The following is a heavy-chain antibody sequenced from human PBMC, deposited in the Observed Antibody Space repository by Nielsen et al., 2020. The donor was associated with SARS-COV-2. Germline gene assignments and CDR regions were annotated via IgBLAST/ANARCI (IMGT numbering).Heavy chain of an antibody. CDR2: ITNTGAE. J-gene: IGHJ4*02. Sequence: GGSLRPSCAASGSTFSDHYMTWIRQPPGKGLEWISYITNTGAEYYADSVKGRFTISRDNAQSSLYLLMNNLRAEDTAVYYCASSGWLDYWGQGTRVTVSS. D-gene: IGHD6-19*01. V-gene: IGHV3-11*04. CDR1: GSTFSDHY. CDR3: ASSGWLDY.